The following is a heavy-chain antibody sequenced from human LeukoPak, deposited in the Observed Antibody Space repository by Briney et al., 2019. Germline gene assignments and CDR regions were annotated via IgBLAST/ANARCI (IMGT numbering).Heavy chain of an antibody. CDR2: IRSKAYGGTT. CDR1: GFTFGDYA. J-gene: IGHJ4*02. D-gene: IGHD3-22*01. Sequence: GGSLRLSCTASGFTFGDYAMSWFRQAPGKGLEWVGFIRSKAYGGTTEYAASVKGRFTISRDDSKSIAYLQMNSLKTEDTAVYYCTRDRGRYYYDSSGYKYFDYWGQGTLVTVSS. V-gene: IGHV3-49*03. CDR3: TRDRGRYYYDSSGYKYFDY.